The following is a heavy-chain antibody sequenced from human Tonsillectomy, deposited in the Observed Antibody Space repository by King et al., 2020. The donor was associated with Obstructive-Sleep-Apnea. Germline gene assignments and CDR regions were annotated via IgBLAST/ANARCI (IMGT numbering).Heavy chain of an antibody. J-gene: IGHJ4*02. CDR2: ISSTSSTI. D-gene: IGHD3-10*01. V-gene: IGHV3-48*01. Sequence: VQLVESGGGLVQPGGSLRLSCAASVFTFSSYSMNWVRQAPGKGLEGVSYISSTSSTIYYADSVKGRFTISRDNAKNSLYLQMNSLRVEDTAVYYCARDQRVRGVTTTYYFDYWGQGTLVTVSS. CDR3: ARDQRVRGVTTTYYFDY. CDR1: VFTFSSYS.